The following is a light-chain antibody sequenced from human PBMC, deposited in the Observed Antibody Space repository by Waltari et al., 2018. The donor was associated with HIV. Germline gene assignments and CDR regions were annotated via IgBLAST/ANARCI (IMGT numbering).Light chain of an antibody. J-gene: IGKJ2*01. CDR1: QSVSSIY. CDR3: QHYGGSAIYT. V-gene: IGKV3-20*01. Sequence: EIVLTQSPGTLSLSPGERATISCRASQSVSSIYLAWYLQKPGQAPRLLIYGASNRATGVPDRFSGSGSGTDFTLIISRLEPEDFAVYYCQHYGGSAIYTFGQGTKLEIK. CDR2: GAS.